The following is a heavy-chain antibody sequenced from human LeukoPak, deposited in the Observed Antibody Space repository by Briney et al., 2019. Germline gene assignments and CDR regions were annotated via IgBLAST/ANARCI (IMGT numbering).Heavy chain of an antibody. Sequence: PGGSLRLSCAASGFIVSTNYMSWVRQAPGKGLEWVSNIYSDGSTYYADSVKGRFTISRDNSKNTLSLQMNSLRVEDTAVYYCARGGGAHCGSDCYRNFDYWGQGTPVTVSS. CDR3: ARGGGAHCGSDCYRNFDY. CDR2: IYSDGST. CDR1: GFIVSTNY. J-gene: IGHJ4*02. V-gene: IGHV3-66*01. D-gene: IGHD2-21*02.